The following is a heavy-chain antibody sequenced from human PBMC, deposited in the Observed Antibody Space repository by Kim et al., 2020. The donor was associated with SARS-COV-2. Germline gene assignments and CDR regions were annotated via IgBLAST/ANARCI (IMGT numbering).Heavy chain of an antibody. CDR1: GYSFTSYW. Sequence: GESLKISCKGSGYSFTSYWISWVRQMPGKGLEWMGRIDPSDSYTNYSPSFQGHVTISADKSISTAYLQWSSLTASDTAMYYCASPGAAAAHFYYYSGMDVWVPRPTVTVSS. CDR3: ASPGAAAAHFYYYSGMDV. D-gene: IGHD6-13*01. V-gene: IGHV5-10-1*01. CDR2: IDPSDSYT. J-gene: IGHJ6*02.